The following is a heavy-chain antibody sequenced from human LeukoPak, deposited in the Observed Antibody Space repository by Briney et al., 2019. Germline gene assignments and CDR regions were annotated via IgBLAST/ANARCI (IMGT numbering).Heavy chain of an antibody. CDR1: GFTFSSYA. Sequence: GGSLRLSCAASGFTFSSYAMNWVRQAPGKGLEWVSGISGVGGSTYYADSVKGRFTISRDNSKNTLYLQMNSLRADDTAVYYCAKNLDFWSGYSYFNYWGQGTLVTVSS. D-gene: IGHD3-3*01. J-gene: IGHJ4*02. V-gene: IGHV3-23*01. CDR2: ISGVGGST. CDR3: AKNLDFWSGYSYFNY.